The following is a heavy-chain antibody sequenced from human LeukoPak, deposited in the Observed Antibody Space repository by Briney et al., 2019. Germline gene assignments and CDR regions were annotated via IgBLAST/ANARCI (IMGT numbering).Heavy chain of an antibody. CDR2: VYYSGST. V-gene: IGHV4-59*01. J-gene: IGHJ6*03. CDR3: ARGGSKSYRNYYYMDV. Sequence: SETLSLTCTVSGGSISSYYWSWIRQPPGKGLEWIGYVYYSGSTNYNPSLKSRVTISVDTSKNQFSLKLSSVTAADTAVYYCARGGSKSYRNYYYMDVWGKGTTVTVSS. D-gene: IGHD3-10*01. CDR1: GGSISSYY.